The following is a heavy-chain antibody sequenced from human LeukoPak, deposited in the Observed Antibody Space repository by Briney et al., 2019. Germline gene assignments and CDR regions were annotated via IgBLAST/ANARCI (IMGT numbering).Heavy chain of an antibody. V-gene: IGHV3-23*01. CDR2: ISGSGGST. J-gene: IGHJ4*02. CDR1: GFTFSSYA. D-gene: IGHD2-21*02. CDR3: AKDITGLTANTKIVVVTAIHPNFDY. Sequence: PGGSLRLSCAASGFTFSSYAMSWVRQAPGKGLEWVSAISGSGGSTYYADSVKGRFTISRDNSKNTLYLQMNSLRDEDTAVYYCAKDITGLTANTKIVVVTAIHPNFDYWGQGTLVTVSS.